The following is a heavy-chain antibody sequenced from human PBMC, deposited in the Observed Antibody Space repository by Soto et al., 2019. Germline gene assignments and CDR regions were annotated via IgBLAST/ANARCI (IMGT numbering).Heavy chain of an antibody. CDR3: ARGDRIAAADHDAFDI. CDR1: GFTFSSYW. V-gene: IGHV3-7*03. CDR2: IKQDGSEK. J-gene: IGHJ3*02. D-gene: IGHD6-13*01. Sequence: GSLRLSCAASGFTFSSYWMSWVRQAPGKGLEWVANIKQDGSEKYYVDSVKGRFTISRDNAKNSLYLQMNSLRAEDTAVYYCARGDRIAAADHDAFDIWGQGTMVTVSS.